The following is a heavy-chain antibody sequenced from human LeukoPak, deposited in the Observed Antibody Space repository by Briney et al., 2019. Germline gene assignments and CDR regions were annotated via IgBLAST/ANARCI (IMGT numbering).Heavy chain of an antibody. CDR1: GFTFSGSA. Sequence: GESLRLSCAASGFTFSGSAMHWVRQASGKGLEWVGRIRSKANSYATAYAASVKGRFTISRNDSKNTAYLQMNSLKTEDTAVYYCTGRTAAAGSGGFDYWGQGTLVTVSS. D-gene: IGHD6-13*01. CDR3: TGRTAAAGSGGFDY. V-gene: IGHV3-73*01. CDR2: IRSKANSYAT. J-gene: IGHJ4*02.